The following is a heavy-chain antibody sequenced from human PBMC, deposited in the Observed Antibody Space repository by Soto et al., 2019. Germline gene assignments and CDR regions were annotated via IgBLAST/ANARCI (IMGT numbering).Heavy chain of an antibody. D-gene: IGHD3-10*01. J-gene: IGHJ3*01. CDR3: VRGGSGATSADLVDA. CDR1: GFTFSAYS. CDR2: ISSTSTVI. V-gene: IGHV3-21*01. Sequence: GRSLRLSCAASGFTFSAYSINWVRKAPGKGLEWVSSISSTSTVIFYAESVRGRFTISRDNAMNSPYLHMSGLRDEDTAVYYCVRGGSGATSADLVDAWGQGTLVAVSS.